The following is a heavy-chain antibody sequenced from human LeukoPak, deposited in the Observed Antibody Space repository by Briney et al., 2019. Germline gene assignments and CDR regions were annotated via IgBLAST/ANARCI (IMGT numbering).Heavy chain of an antibody. V-gene: IGHV3-72*01. CDR3: ARVSTTVAGSDYLDY. CDR2: IRKRPNSYTT. D-gene: IGHD6-19*01. CDR1: GFTFNDHF. J-gene: IGHJ4*02. Sequence: GSLRLSCAASGFTFNDHFMDWVRQAPGKGLEWVGRIRKRPNSYTTEYAASVQGRFAISRDDSKNSLYLQMNSLKTEDTAVYYCARVSTTVAGSDYLDYWGQGTQVTISS.